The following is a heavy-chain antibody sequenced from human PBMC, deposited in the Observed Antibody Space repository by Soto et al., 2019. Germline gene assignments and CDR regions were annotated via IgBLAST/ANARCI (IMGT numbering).Heavy chain of an antibody. D-gene: IGHD1-26*01. CDR3: AADEVLIVGATTGLGYYYYGMDV. V-gene: IGHV1-58*02. CDR1: GFTFTSSA. J-gene: IGHJ6*02. Sequence: SVKVSCKASGFTFTSSAMQWVRQARGQRLEWIGWIVVGSGNTNYAQKFQERVTITRDMSTSTAYMELSSLRSEDTAAYYCAADEVLIVGATTGLGYYYYGMDVWGQGTTVTVSS. CDR2: IVVGSGNT.